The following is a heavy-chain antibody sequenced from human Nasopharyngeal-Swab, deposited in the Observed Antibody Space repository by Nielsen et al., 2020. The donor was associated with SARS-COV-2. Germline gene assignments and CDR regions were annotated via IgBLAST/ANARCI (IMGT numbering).Heavy chain of an antibody. CDR1: GFTFSSYS. J-gene: IGHJ6*02. D-gene: IGHD4-17*01. V-gene: IGHV3-21*01. CDR2: ISSSSSYI. CDR3: ARVGDYGDYYYYGMDV. Sequence: GESLKISCAASGFTFSSYSMNWVRQAPGKGLEWVSSISSSSSYIYCADSVKGRFTISRDNAKNSLYLQMNSLRAEDTAVYYCARVGDYGDYYYYGMDVWGQGTTVTVSS.